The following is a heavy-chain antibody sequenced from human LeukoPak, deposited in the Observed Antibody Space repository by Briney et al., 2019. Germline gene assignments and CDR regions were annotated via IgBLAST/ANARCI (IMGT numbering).Heavy chain of an antibody. D-gene: IGHD3-9*01. J-gene: IGHJ6*02. CDR2: IYYSGST. V-gene: IGHV4-59*01. Sequence: SETLSLTCTVSGGSLSSYYWSWIRQPPGKGLEWIGYIYYSGSTNYNPSLKSRVTISVDTSKNQFSLKLSSVTAADTAVYYCARERNYDILTGTQAHYGMDVWGQGTTVTVSS. CDR1: GGSLSSYY. CDR3: ARERNYDILTGTQAHYGMDV.